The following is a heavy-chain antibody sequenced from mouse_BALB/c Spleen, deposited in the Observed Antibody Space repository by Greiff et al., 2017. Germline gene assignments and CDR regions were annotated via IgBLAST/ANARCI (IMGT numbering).Heavy chain of an antibody. V-gene: IGHV3-8*02. CDR3: ARRWLRQGHCDY. J-gene: IGHJ2*01. D-gene: IGHD2-2*01. CDR1: GDSITSGY. CDR2: ISYSGST. Sequence: EVKLMESGPSLVKPSQTLSLTCSVTGDSITSGYWNWIRKFPGNKLEYMGYISYSGSTYYNPSLKSRISITRDTSKNQYSLQLNSVTTEDTATYDCARRWLRQGHCDYWGQGTTLTVSA.